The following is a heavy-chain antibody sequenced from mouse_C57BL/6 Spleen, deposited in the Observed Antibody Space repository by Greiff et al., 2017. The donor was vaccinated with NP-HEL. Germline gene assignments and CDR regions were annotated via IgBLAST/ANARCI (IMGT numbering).Heavy chain of an antibody. CDR3: AREGPLWGFDY. CDR2: IDPSDSET. CDR1: GYTFTSYW. Sequence: QVQLQQPGAELVRPGSSVKLSCKASGYTFTSYWMHWVKQRPIQGLEWIGNIDPSDSETHYNQKFKDKATLTVDKSSSTAYMQLSSLTSEDSAVYYCAREGPLWGFDYWGQGTTLAVSS. V-gene: IGHV1-52*01. D-gene: IGHD1-1*02. J-gene: IGHJ2*01.